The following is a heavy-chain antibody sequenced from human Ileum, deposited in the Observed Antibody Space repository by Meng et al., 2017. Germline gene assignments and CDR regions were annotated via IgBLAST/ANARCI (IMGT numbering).Heavy chain of an antibody. Sequence: QLQEWGPGMVRPSRTLSVICAGACGFVSSSGYQWGWIRQPPGKGLEWIGYASTNYNPSLKSRVTISVDTSKNQFSLKLTSVTAADTAVYYCARDHWGSLDYWGQGVLVTVSS. J-gene: IGHJ4*02. CDR2: AST. CDR3: ARDHWGSLDY. CDR1: CGFVSSSGYQ. V-gene: IGHV4-61*08. D-gene: IGHD7-27*01.